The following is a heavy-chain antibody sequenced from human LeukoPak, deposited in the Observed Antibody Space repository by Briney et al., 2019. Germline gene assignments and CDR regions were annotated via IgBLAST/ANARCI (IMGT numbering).Heavy chain of an antibody. J-gene: IGHJ4*02. V-gene: IGHV4-39*07. Sequence: SETLSLTCTVSGGSISSSSYYWGWIRQPPGKGLEWIGSIYYSGSTYYNPSLKSRVTISVDTSKNQFSLKLSSVTAADTAVYYCARDNKDVDAFDYWGQGTLVTVSS. CDR2: IYYSGST. CDR1: GGSISSSSYY. CDR3: ARDNKDVDAFDY. D-gene: IGHD5-12*01.